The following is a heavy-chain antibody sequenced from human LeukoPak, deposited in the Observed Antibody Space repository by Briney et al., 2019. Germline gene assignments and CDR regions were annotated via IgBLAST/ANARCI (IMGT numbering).Heavy chain of an antibody. CDR1: GFTFSSYG. Sequence: GGSLRLSCAASGFTFSSYGMHWVRQAPGKGLEWVAAISYDGSNKYYADSVKGRFTISRDNSKNTLYLQMNSLRAEDTAVYYCAKDLSYYDSSGYYYAEYFQHWGQGTLVTVSS. CDR2: ISYDGSNK. D-gene: IGHD3-22*01. CDR3: AKDLSYYDSSGYYYAEYFQH. V-gene: IGHV3-30*18. J-gene: IGHJ1*01.